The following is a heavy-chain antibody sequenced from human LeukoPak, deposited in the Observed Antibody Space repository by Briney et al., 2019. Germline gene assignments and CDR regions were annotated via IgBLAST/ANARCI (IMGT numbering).Heavy chain of an antibody. J-gene: IGHJ1*01. D-gene: IGHD3-16*01. CDR1: GFTFYDNA. V-gene: IGHV3-43*02. CDR3: AKYNQRGGFQH. Sequence: GGSLRLSCAASGFTFYDNAMYWVRHAPGKGVEWVSLISGDGATTYYADSVKGRFNISRDNSKRSLYLQMNSLRSEDSALYYCAKYNQRGGFQHWGQGTLVTVSS. CDR2: ISGDGATT.